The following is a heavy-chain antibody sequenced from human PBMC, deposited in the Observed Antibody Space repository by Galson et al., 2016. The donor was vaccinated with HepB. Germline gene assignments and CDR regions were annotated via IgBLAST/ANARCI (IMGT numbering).Heavy chain of an antibody. CDR2: ISYDGNNK. Sequence: SLRLSCAASGFTFRSYAMHWVRQAPGKGLEWVAVISYDGNNKYYADSVKGRFTISRDNAKNSLYLQMNSLRAEDTAVYYCARGPLIAEAGVYWGQGTLVTVSS. V-gene: IGHV3-30-3*01. J-gene: IGHJ4*02. D-gene: IGHD6-13*01. CDR3: ARGPLIAEAGVY. CDR1: GFTFRSYA.